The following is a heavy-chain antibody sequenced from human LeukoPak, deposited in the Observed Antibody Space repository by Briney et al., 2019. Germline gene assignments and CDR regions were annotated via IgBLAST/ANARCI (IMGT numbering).Heavy chain of an antibody. Sequence: SVKVSCKASGGTLSSYAISWVRQAPGQGLEWMGGIIPIFGTANYAQKFQGRVTITTDESTSTAYMELSSLRSEDTAVYYCAGSGSYYRYFDHWGQGTLVTVSS. CDR3: AGSGSYYRYFDH. CDR1: GGTLSSYA. CDR2: IIPIFGTA. V-gene: IGHV1-69*05. J-gene: IGHJ4*02. D-gene: IGHD1-26*01.